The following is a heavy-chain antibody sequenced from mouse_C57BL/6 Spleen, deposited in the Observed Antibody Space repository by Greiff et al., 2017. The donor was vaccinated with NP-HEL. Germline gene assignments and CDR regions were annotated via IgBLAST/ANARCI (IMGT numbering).Heavy chain of an antibody. CDR2: IHPNSGST. J-gene: IGHJ3*01. D-gene: IGHD4-1*01. CDR1: GYTFTSYW. CDR3: ASFWDGFAY. Sequence: QVQLKQSGAELVKPGASVKLSCKASGYTFTSYWMHWVKQRPGQGLEWIGMIHPNSGSTNYNEKFKSKATLTVDKSSSTAYMQLSSLTSEDSAVYYCASFWDGFAYWGQGTLVTVSA. V-gene: IGHV1-64*01.